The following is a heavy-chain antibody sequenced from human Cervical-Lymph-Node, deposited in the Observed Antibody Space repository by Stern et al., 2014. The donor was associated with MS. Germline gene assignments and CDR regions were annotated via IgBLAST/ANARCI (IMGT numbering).Heavy chain of an antibody. V-gene: IGHV3-9*01. CDR2: ISWNSGSI. D-gene: IGHD3/OR15-3a*01. Sequence: VQLVESGGGLVQPGRSLRLSCAASGFTFDDYAMHWVRQAPGKGLEWVSGISWNSGSIGYADSVKGRFTISRDNAKNSLYLQMNSLRAEDTALYYCAKDIVAAGLGPSGYYYGMDVWGQGTTVTVSS. CDR1: GFTFDDYA. CDR3: AKDIVAAGLGPSGYYYGMDV. J-gene: IGHJ6*02.